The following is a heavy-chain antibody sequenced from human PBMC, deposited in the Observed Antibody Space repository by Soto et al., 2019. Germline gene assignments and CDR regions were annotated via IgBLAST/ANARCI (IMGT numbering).Heavy chain of an antibody. D-gene: IGHD3-10*01. V-gene: IGHV1-18*01. CDR1: GYTFTSYA. Sequence: QVQLVQSGAEVMKPGASVKVSCKASGYTFTSYAISWVRQAPGQGLEWMGWISAYNGNTNYAQKLQGRVTMTTDTPTRTAYMELRSLRSDDTAVYYCASGWLGGFVHYFDYWGQGTLVTVSS. CDR2: ISAYNGNT. CDR3: ASGWLGGFVHYFDY. J-gene: IGHJ4*02.